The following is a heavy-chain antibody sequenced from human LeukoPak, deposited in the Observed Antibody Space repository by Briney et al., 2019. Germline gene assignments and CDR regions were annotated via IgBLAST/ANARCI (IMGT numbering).Heavy chain of an antibody. V-gene: IGHV3-7*01. J-gene: IGHJ6*03. CDR1: GFTSSSFWITFSSYW. CDR2: IKHDGSEK. Sequence: GGSLRLSCAASGFTSSSFWITFSSYWMSWVRQAPGKGLEWVANIKHDGSEKYYVDSVKGRFTISRDNAKNSLYLQMNSLRAEDTAVYYCARDLLDTSYYYYYMDVWGKGTTVTVSS. CDR3: ARDLLDTSYYYYYMDV. D-gene: IGHD2-15*01.